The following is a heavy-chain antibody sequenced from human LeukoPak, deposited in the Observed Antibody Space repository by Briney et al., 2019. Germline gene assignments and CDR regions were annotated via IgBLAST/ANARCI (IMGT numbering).Heavy chain of an antibody. CDR3: ARVRFSGSYYFDY. CDR2: IIPIFGTA. V-gene: IGHV1-69*05. J-gene: IGHJ4*02. D-gene: IGHD1-26*01. CDR1: GGTFSSYA. Sequence: SVKVSCKASGGTFSSYAISWVRQAPGQGLEWMGGIIPIFGTANHAQKFQGRVTITTDESTSTAYMELSSLRSEDTAVYYCARVRFSGSYYFDYWGQGTLVTVSS.